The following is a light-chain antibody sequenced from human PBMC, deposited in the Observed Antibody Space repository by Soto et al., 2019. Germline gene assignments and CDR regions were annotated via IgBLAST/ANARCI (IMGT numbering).Light chain of an antibody. Sequence: SYELTQPPSVSVSPGQTARITCSGDALPKQYAYWYQQKPGQAPVLVIYKDSERPSGIPERFSGSSSGTTVTLTISGVQAEDEADYYCQSADSSGTPLVFDGGTKLTVL. V-gene: IGLV3-25*03. J-gene: IGLJ3*02. CDR2: KDS. CDR1: ALPKQY. CDR3: QSADSSGTPLV.